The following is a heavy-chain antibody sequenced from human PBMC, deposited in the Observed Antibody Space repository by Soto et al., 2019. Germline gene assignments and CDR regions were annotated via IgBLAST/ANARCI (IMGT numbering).Heavy chain of an antibody. J-gene: IGHJ5*02. V-gene: IGHV1-8*01. D-gene: IGHD6-13*01. CDR1: GYTFTSYD. CDR2: MNPNSGNT. Sequence: QVQLVQSGAEVKKPGASVKVSCKASGYTFTSYDINWVRQATGQGLEWMGWMNPNSGNTGYAQKFQGRVTMTRNTSISTADMELSSLGSEDTAVYYCARAAAAGNWFDPWGQGTLVTVSS. CDR3: ARAAAAGNWFDP.